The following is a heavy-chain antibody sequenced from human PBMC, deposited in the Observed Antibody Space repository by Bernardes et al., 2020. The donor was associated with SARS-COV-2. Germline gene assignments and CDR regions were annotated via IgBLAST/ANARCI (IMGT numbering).Heavy chain of an antibody. CDR3: ARKAGYSYGYYYGMDV. CDR2: IYYSGST. CDR1: GGSISSYY. D-gene: IGHD5-18*01. V-gene: IGHV4-59*01. J-gene: IGHJ6*02. Sequence: SEPLSLTCTVSGGSISSYYWSWIRQPPGKGLEWIGYIYYSGSTNYNPSLKSRVTISVDTSKNQFSLKLSSVTAADTAVYYCARKAGYSYGYYYGMDVWGQGTTVTVSS.